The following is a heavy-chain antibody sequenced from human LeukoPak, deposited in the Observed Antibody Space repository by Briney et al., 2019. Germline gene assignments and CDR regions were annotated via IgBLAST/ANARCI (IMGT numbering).Heavy chain of an antibody. CDR2: IIPIFGTA. J-gene: IGHJ3*02. CDR3: ARVVRSNYYDSSGSDAFDI. V-gene: IGHV1-69*05. Sequence: ASVKVSCKASGYTFTSYRISWVRQSPGQGLEWMGGIIPIFGTANYAQKFQGRVTITTDESTSTAYMELSSLRSEDTAVYYCARVVRSNYYDSSGSDAFDIWGQGTMVTVPS. D-gene: IGHD3-22*01. CDR1: GYTFTSYR.